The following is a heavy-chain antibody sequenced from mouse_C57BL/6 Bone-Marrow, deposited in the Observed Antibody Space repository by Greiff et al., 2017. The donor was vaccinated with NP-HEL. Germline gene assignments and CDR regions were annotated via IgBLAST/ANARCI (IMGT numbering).Heavy chain of an antibody. CDR1: GYTFTDYY. Sequence: VQLQQSGAELVRPGASVKLSCKASGYTFTDYYINWVKQRPGQGLEWIARIYPGSGNTYYNEKFKGKATLTAEKSSSTAYMQLSSLTSEDSAVYFCALFTTVVEGFAYWGQGTLVTVSA. J-gene: IGHJ3*01. CDR2: IYPGSGNT. CDR3: ALFTTVVEGFAY. V-gene: IGHV1-76*01. D-gene: IGHD1-1*01.